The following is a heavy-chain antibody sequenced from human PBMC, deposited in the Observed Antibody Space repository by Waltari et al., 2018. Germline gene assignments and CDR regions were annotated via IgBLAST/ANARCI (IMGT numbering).Heavy chain of an antibody. CDR1: GFTFRTYW. Sequence: EVQLVESGGGLVQPGGSLRLSCAASGFTFRTYWMHWVRQAPGKGLVWVSRINSDGSTTSYADSVKGRFTISRDNAKNTVYLQMNSLRAEDTAVYYCARVMTTVTNDAFDIWGQGTMVTVSS. CDR3: ARVMTTVTNDAFDI. V-gene: IGHV3-74*01. J-gene: IGHJ3*02. CDR2: INSDGSTT. D-gene: IGHD4-17*01.